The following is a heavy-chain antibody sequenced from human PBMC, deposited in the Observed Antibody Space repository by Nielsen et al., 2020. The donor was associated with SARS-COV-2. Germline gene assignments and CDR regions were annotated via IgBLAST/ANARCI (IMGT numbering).Heavy chain of an antibody. CDR3: ARARGGYDFDY. V-gene: IGHV3-23*01. Sequence: ESLKISCAASGFTFSDHWMTWVRQAPGKGLEWVSVIKTSGGSTYYADSVKGRCTTSRDNSKNTLYLQMNSLRVEDTAVYYCARARGGYDFDYWGQGTLVTVSS. D-gene: IGHD3-16*01. J-gene: IGHJ4*02. CDR2: IKTSGGST. CDR1: GFTFSDHW.